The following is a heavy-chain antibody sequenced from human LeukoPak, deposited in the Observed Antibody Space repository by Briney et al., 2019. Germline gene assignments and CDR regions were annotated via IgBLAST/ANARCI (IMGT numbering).Heavy chain of an antibody. CDR1: GFSFSSYS. V-gene: IGHV3-48*04. CDR3: ARGLDDYGDLHDI. CDR2: ISHTGSTM. Sequence: GGSLRLSCAASGFSFSSYSMNWVRQAPGKGLEWVSYISHTGSTMSYADSVKGRFTISRDNARNSLYLQMNSLRAEDTAVYYCARGLDDYGDLHDIWGQGTMVTVSS. D-gene: IGHD4-17*01. J-gene: IGHJ3*02.